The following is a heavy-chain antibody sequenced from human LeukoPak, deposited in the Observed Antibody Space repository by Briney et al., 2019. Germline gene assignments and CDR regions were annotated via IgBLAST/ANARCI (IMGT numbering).Heavy chain of an antibody. D-gene: IGHD6-19*01. CDR2: IYYSGNT. CDR1: GGSISSYY. Sequence: SETLSLTCTVSGGSISSYYWSWIRQPPGKGLEWIGYIYYSGNTNYNPSLKSRVTISIDTSKNQFSLKLSSVTAADTAVYYCARRHISGWSFGYWGQGTLVTVSS. V-gene: IGHV4-59*08. CDR3: ARRHISGWSFGY. J-gene: IGHJ4*02.